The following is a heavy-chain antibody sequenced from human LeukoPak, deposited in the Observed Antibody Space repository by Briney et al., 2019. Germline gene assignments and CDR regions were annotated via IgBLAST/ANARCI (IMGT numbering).Heavy chain of an antibody. CDR1: GYTFTSYY. J-gene: IGHJ4*02. V-gene: IGHV1-46*01. CDR2: INPSGGST. D-gene: IGHD6-6*01. CDR3: ARDELGDIDY. Sequence: GASVKVTCKASGYTFTSYYMHWVRQAPGQGLEWMGIINPSGGSTSYAQKFQCRVTMTRDTSTSTVYMELSSLRSEDTAVYYCARDELGDIDYWGQGTLVTVSS.